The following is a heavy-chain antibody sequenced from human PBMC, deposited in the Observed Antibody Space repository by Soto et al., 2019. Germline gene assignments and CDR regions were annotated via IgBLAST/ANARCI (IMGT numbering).Heavy chain of an antibody. J-gene: IGHJ3*02. CDR2: FEVDGSRT. Sequence: PGGSLRLSCVASGFTFSHHRMHWVRQVPGKGMVWVSFFEVDGSRTSYAVSLKGRFTISRDNAKIFFYLQMNSLRAEDTVLFFFARGDYYDTSGPFSDAFDIWGQGTMVTVSS. D-gene: IGHD3-22*01. CDR3: ARGDYYDTSGPFSDAFDI. CDR1: GFTFSHHR. V-gene: IGHV3-74*01.